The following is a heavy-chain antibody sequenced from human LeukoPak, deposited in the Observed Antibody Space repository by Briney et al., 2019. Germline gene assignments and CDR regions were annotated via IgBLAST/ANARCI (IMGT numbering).Heavy chain of an antibody. V-gene: IGHV3-66*01. D-gene: IGHD6-13*01. CDR3: ARVGYTGTWYSSPPFDY. J-gene: IGHJ4*02. CDR1: GFTVSSNY. Sequence: GGSLRLSCAVSGFTVSSNYMSWVRQAPGKGLEWVSIIYSGGSTFYADSVKGRFAISRDNSKNTLYLQMNSLRADDTALYFCARVGYTGTWYSSPPFDYWGQGTLVTVSS. CDR2: IYSGGST.